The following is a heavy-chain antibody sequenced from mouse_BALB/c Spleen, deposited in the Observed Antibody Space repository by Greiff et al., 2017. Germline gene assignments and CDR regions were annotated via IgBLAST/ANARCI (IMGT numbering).Heavy chain of an antibody. Sequence: VQLVESGPGLVAPSQSLSITCAVSGFSLTSYGVHWVRQPPGKGLEWLGVIWAGGSTNYNSALMSRLSISKDNSKSQVFLKMNSLQTDDTAMYYCARDYDYHYAMDYWGQGTSVTVSS. CDR1: GFSLTSYG. J-gene: IGHJ4*01. CDR2: IWAGGST. D-gene: IGHD2-4*01. V-gene: IGHV2-9*02. CDR3: ARDYDYHYAMDY.